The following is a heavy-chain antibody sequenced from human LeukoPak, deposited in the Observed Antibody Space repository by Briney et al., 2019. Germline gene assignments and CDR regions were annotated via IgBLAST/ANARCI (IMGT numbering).Heavy chain of an antibody. Sequence: ASVKVSCKASGYTFTSYGISWVRQAPGQGLEGMGWISAYNGNTNYAQKLQGRVTMTTDTSTSTAYMELRSLRSDDTAVYYCARDSPYYDFWSGYQIYFDYWGREPWSPSPQ. D-gene: IGHD3-3*01. CDR2: ISAYNGNT. J-gene: IGHJ4*02. CDR3: ARDSPYYDFWSGYQIYFDY. CDR1: GYTFTSYG. V-gene: IGHV1-18*01.